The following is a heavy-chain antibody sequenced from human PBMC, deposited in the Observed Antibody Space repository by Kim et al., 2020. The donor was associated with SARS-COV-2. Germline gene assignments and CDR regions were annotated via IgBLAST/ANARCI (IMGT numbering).Heavy chain of an antibody. V-gene: IGHV4-31*03. CDR3: ARNSYGDYDWYFDL. CDR1: GGSISSGGYY. CDR2: IYYSGST. D-gene: IGHD4-17*01. Sequence: SETLSLTCTVSGGSISSGGYYWSWIRQHPGKGLEWIGYIYYSGSTYYNPSLKSRVTISVDTSKNQFSLKLSSVTAADTAVYYCARNSYGDYDWYFDLWGRGTLVTVSS. J-gene: IGHJ2*01.